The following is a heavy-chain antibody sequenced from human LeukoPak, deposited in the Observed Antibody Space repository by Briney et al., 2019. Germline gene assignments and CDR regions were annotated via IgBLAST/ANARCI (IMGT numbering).Heavy chain of an antibody. CDR2: IWYAESST. CDR3: ARDTLG. V-gene: IGHV3-33*01. D-gene: IGHD2-15*01. CDR1: GFIFNSYG. Sequence: GGSLRLSCAASGFIFNSYGIHWVRQAPGKGLEWVAVIWYAESSTYYTDSVKGRFTISRDNSKKTVYLQMNSLRVEDTGVYYCARDTLGWGQGTLVTVSS. J-gene: IGHJ4*02.